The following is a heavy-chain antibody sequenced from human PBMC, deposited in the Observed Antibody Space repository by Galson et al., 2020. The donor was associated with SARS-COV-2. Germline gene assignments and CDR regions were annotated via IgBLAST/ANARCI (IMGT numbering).Heavy chain of an antibody. CDR1: GDSIRNGGYS. CDR3: ARTMWMQLWLRGYYFDY. Sequence: SETLSLTCTVSGDSIRNGGYSWSWIRQHPGKGLEWIGYISDSGSTDYDPSIKSRATISIDTSKNQFSLKLRSVTAADTAVYFCARTMWMQLWLRGYYFDYWGQGTLVTVSS. CDR2: ISDSGST. V-gene: IGHV4-31*03. D-gene: IGHD5-18*01. J-gene: IGHJ4*02.